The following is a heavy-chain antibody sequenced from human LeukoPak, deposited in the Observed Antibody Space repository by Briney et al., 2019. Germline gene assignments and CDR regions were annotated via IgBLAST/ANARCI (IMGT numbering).Heavy chain of an antibody. V-gene: IGHV3-66*01. CDR2: IYSGGST. Sequence: QPGGSLRLSCAASGFTVSSNYMSWVRQAPGKGLEWVSVIYSGGSTYYADSVKGRFTISRDNSKNTLYLQMNSLRAEDTALYYCATLTYNYDSSGSNWGQGTLVTVSS. D-gene: IGHD3-22*01. CDR3: ATLTYNYDSSGSN. CDR1: GFTVSSNY. J-gene: IGHJ4*02.